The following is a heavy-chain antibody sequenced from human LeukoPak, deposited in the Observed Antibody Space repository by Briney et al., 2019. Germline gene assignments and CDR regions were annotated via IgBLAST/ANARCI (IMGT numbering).Heavy chain of an antibody. V-gene: IGHV4-4*02. J-gene: IGHJ4*02. Sequence: MPSGTLSLTCAVSGGSISSSNWWSWVRQPPGKGLEWIGEIYHSGSTNYNPSLKSRVTISVDKSKNQFSLKLRSVTAADTAVYYCARERRYASAWLAYYFDYWGQGTLVTVSS. D-gene: IGHD6-19*01. CDR1: GGSISSSNW. CDR3: ARERRYASAWLAYYFDY. CDR2: IYHSGST.